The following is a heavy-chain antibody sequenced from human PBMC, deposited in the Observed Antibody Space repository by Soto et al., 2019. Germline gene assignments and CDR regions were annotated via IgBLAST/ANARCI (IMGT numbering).Heavy chain of an antibody. Sequence: PGGSLRLSCAASGFTFSSYAMSWVRQAPGKGLEWVSAISGSGGSTYYADSVKGRFTISRDNSKNTLYLQMNSLRAEDTAVYYCAKGRQSVGATFTPDAFDIWGQGTMVTVSS. CDR1: GFTFSSYA. J-gene: IGHJ3*02. D-gene: IGHD1-26*01. CDR3: AKGRQSVGATFTPDAFDI. V-gene: IGHV3-23*01. CDR2: ISGSGGST.